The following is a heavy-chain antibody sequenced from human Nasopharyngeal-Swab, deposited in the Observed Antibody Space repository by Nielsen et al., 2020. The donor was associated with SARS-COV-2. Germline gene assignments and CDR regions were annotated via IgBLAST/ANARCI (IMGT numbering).Heavy chain of an antibody. CDR3: AREDYDTHYVYFQH. J-gene: IGHJ1*01. V-gene: IGHV3-53*01. CDR2: IYSDGST. Sequence: WGSLRLSCAASGVTVSSHYMNWVPQAPGEGLEYVSVIYSDGSTYYADSVKGRFTISRDNSKNTLYLQMNSLRAEDTAVYYCAREDYDTHYVYFQHWGQGTLVTVSS. D-gene: IGHD3-9*01. CDR1: GVTVSSHY.